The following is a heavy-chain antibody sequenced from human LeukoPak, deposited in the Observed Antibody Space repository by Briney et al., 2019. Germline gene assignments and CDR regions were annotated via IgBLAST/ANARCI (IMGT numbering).Heavy chain of an antibody. V-gene: IGHV1-2*02. CDR2: INPNSGGT. J-gene: IGHJ5*02. CDR3: AREMGEGRIVVVTATYSRDNNWFDP. D-gene: IGHD2-21*02. Sequence: ASVKVSCKASGYTFTGYYMHWVRQAPGQGLEWMGWINPNSGGTNYAQKFQGRVTMTRDTSISTAYMELSRLRSDDTAVYYCAREMGEGRIVVVTATYSRDNNWFDPWGQGTLVTVSS. CDR1: GYTFTGYY.